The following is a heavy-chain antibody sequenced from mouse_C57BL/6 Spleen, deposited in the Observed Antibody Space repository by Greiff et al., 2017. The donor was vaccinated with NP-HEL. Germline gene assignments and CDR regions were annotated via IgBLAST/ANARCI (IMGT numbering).Heavy chain of an antibody. J-gene: IGHJ3*01. CDR1: GYTFTDYY. Sequence: VQLKQSGPELVKPGASVKISCKASGYTFTDYYMNWVKQSHGKSLEWIGDINPNNGGTSYNQKFKGKATLTVDKSSSTAYMELRSLTSEDSAVYYCARSKGWFAYWGQGTLVTVSA. CDR2: INPNNGGT. CDR3: ARSKGWFAY. V-gene: IGHV1-26*01.